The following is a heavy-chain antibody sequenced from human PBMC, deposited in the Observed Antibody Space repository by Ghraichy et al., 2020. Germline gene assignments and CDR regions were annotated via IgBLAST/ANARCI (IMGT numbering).Heavy chain of an antibody. CDR3: ARDAGGYSYAHLNY. CDR2: IWYDGSNK. CDR1: GFTFSSYG. Sequence: GGSLRLSCAASGFTFSSYGMHWVRQAPGKGLEWVAVIWYDGSNKYYADSVKGRFTISRDNSKNTLYLQMNSLRAEDTAVYYCARDAGGYSYAHLNYWGQGTLVTVSS. V-gene: IGHV3-33*01. D-gene: IGHD5-18*01. J-gene: IGHJ4*02.